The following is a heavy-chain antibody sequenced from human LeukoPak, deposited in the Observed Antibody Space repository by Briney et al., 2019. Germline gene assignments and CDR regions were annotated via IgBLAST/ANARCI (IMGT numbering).Heavy chain of an antibody. CDR2: IYYSGST. Sequence: SETLSLTCTVSGGSISSYYWSWIRQPPGKGLEWIGYIYYSGSTNYNPSLKSRVTISVDTSKNQFSLKLSSVTAADTAVYYCAGSGYYTGDAFDIWDQGTMVTVSS. D-gene: IGHD3-22*01. V-gene: IGHV4-59*08. CDR1: GGSISSYY. CDR3: AGSGYYTGDAFDI. J-gene: IGHJ3*02.